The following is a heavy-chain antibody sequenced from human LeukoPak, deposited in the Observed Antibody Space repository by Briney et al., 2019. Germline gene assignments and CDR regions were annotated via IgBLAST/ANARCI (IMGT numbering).Heavy chain of an antibody. Sequence: PGGSLRLSCAASGFTFSSYSMNWVRQAPGKGLEWVSSISSSSSYIYYADSVKGRFTISRDNAKNSLYLQMNSLRAEDTAVYYCARDRGMAVGFGFDYWGQGTLVTVSS. D-gene: IGHD6-19*01. CDR3: ARDRGMAVGFGFDY. V-gene: IGHV3-21*01. J-gene: IGHJ4*02. CDR1: GFTFSSYS. CDR2: ISSSSSYI.